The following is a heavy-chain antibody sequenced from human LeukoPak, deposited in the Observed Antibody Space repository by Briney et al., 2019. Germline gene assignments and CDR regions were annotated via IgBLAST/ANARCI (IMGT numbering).Heavy chain of an antibody. CDR1: GFTVSDKY. D-gene: IGHD3-22*01. J-gene: IGHJ4*02. Sequence: GGSLRLSCAVSGFTVSDKYMSWVRQAPGKGLEWVSVIYPGGTTYYTHSVKGRFTISRDNSKNTLFLQMNSLRAEDTAVYYCASRHYYYDSSGYYGYYFDYWGQGTLVTVSS. V-gene: IGHV3-53*01. CDR2: IYPGGTT. CDR3: ASRHYYYDSSGYYGYYFDY.